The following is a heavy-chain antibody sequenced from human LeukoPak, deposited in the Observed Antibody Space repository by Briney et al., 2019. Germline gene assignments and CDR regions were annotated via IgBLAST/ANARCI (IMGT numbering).Heavy chain of an antibody. CDR3: VRDDDSSGPQKDYLDF. Sequence: ASVTVSPEALGGTFSSYAISWVRQAPGQGLELLGRIIPMSGAAASAPPFQGGVTIIADKCAGTAFMELSSLRSADTGLYFCVRDDDSSGPQKDYLDFWGQGTLVTVAS. V-gene: IGHV1-69*06. D-gene: IGHD3-22*01. J-gene: IGHJ4*02. CDR1: GGTFSSYA. CDR2: IIPMSGAA.